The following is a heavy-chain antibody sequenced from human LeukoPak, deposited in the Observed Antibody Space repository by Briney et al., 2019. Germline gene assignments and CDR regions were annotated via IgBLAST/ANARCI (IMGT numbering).Heavy chain of an antibody. CDR2: IYYSGST. CDR3: ARHRTTMVRGVIIMGGFDY. V-gene: IGHV4-59*08. CDR1: GGSISSYY. D-gene: IGHD3-10*01. Sequence: SETLSLTCTVSGGSISSYYWSWIRQPPGKGLEWIGYIYYSGSTKYNPSLKSRVTISVDTSKNQFSLKLSSVTAADTAVYYCARHRTTMVRGVIIMGGFDYWGQGTLVTVSS. J-gene: IGHJ4*02.